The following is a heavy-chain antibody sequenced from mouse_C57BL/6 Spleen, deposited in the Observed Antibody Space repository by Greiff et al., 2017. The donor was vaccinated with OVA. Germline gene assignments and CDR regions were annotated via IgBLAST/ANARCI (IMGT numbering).Heavy chain of an antibody. V-gene: IGHV5-16*01. J-gene: IGHJ2*01. CDR2: INYDGSST. CDR1: GFTFSDYY. Sequence: EVHLVESEGGLVQPGSSMKLSCTASGFTFSDYYMAWVRQVPEKGLEWVANINYDGSSTYYLDSLKSRFIISRDNAKNILYLQMSSLKSEDTATYYCAREGNYPYYFDYWGQGTTLTVSS. CDR3: AREGNYPYYFDY. D-gene: IGHD2-1*01.